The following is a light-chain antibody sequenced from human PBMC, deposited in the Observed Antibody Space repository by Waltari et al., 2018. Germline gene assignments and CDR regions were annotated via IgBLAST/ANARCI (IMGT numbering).Light chain of an antibody. CDR3: QHTFETPYS. J-gene: IGKJ2*01. V-gene: IGKV1-39*01. CDR2: ATS. Sequence: DIQMTQSPSSPSASIGHRVTITCRASENIGSYLNWYQQRTGEAPKLLIYATSTLQTEVPSRFSGSGSRTDFTLTISSLQPEDFATYYCQHTFETPYSFGQGTKLESK. CDR1: ENIGSY.